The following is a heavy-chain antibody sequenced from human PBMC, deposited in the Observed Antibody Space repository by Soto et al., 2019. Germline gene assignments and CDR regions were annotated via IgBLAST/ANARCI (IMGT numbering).Heavy chain of an antibody. CDR2: ISGSGGST. CDR3: AKGRYSSSSVVEFDY. J-gene: IGHJ4*02. CDR1: GFTFSSYG. D-gene: IGHD6-6*01. Sequence: EVQLLGSGGGLVQPGASVRLSCAASGFTFSSYGMNWVRQAPGKGLEWVSAISGSGGSTYYADSVKGRFTISRDNSKNTLYLQMNSLRAEDTAVYYCAKGRYSSSSVVEFDYWGQGTLVTVSS. V-gene: IGHV3-23*01.